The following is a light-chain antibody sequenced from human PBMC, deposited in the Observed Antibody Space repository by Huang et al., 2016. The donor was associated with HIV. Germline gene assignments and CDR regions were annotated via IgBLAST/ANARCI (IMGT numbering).Light chain of an antibody. CDR1: ENILRN. CDR2: GAS. J-gene: IGKJ2*01. Sequence: VMTQSPATLSVSPGERATLSCRASENILRNLAWYLQRPGQPPRLLIYGASVRLTCIPDRLSGSGSGTEFTLTISSLQSEDFAVYYCQQYNKWPPYTYGQGTKLEIK. V-gene: IGKV3-15*01. CDR3: QQYNKWPPYT.